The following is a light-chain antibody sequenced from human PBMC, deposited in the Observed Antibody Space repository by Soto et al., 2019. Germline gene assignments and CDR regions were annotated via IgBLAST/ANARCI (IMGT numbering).Light chain of an antibody. CDR1: SSDVGGYNY. Sequence: QSVLTQPRSVSGSPGQSVTISCTGTSSDVGGYNYVSWYQQHPGKAPKLIIYAVSERPSGVPDRFSGSKSGNTASLTISGLQADDEADYYCCSYAGYYTLVFGGGTKLTVL. CDR3: CSYAGYYTLV. CDR2: AVS. J-gene: IGLJ2*01. V-gene: IGLV2-11*01.